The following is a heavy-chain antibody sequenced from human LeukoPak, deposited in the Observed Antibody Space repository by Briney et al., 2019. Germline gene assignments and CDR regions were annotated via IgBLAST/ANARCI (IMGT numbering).Heavy chain of an antibody. J-gene: IGHJ6*02. CDR3: ASPDPDIVVVVAATHGHYYGMDV. V-gene: IGHV3-21*01. D-gene: IGHD2-15*01. Sequence: PGGSLRLSCAASGFTFSSYSMNWVRQAPGKGLEWVSSISSSSSYIYYADSVKGRFTISRDNAKNSLYLQMNSLRAEDTAVYYCASPDPDIVVVVAATHGHYYGMDVWGQGTTVTVSS. CDR1: GFTFSSYS. CDR2: ISSSSSYI.